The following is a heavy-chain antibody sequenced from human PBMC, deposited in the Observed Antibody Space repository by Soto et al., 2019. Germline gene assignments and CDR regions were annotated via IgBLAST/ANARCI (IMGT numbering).Heavy chain of an antibody. CDR1: GYTFTSYG. V-gene: IGHV1-18*01. Sequence: GASVKVSCKASGYTFTSYGISWVRQAPGQGLEWMGWISAYNGNTNYAQKLQGRVTMTTDTSTSTAYMELRSLRSDDTAVYYCARVGYCSSTSGQADYYMDVWGKGTTVTVSS. CDR2: ISAYNGNT. D-gene: IGHD2-2*01. CDR3: ARVGYCSSTSGQADYYMDV. J-gene: IGHJ6*03.